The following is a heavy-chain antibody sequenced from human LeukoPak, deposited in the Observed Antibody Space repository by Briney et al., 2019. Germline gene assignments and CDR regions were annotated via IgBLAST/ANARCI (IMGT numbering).Heavy chain of an antibody. D-gene: IGHD3-16*01. CDR2: IYTSGST. J-gene: IGHJ6*03. Sequence: PSETLSLTCTVSGGSISSYYWSWIRQPAGKGLEWIGRIYTSGSTNYNPSLKSRVTMSVDTSKNQFSLKLSSVTAADTAVYYCARVWSPSYYYYMDVWGKGTTVTVSS. V-gene: IGHV4-4*07. CDR3: ARVWSPSYYYYMDV. CDR1: GGSISSYY.